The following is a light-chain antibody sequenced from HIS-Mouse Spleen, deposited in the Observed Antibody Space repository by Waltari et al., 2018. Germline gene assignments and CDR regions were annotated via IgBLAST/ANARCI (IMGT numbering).Light chain of an antibody. J-gene: IGKJ1*01. CDR3: QQDYNLPWT. CDR2: GAS. CDR1: QSVSSSY. Sequence: EIVMTQSPATLSLSPGERATLPCRASQSVSSSYLSWYQQKPGQAPRLRIYGASTRATGIPARFSGSGSGTDFTLTISSLQPEDFAVYYCQQDYNLPWTFGQGTKVEIK. V-gene: IGKV3D-7*01.